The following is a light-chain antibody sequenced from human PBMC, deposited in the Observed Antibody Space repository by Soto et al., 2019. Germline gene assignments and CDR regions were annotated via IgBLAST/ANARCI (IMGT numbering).Light chain of an antibody. V-gene: IGLV1-40*01. Sequence: QSVLTQPPSVSGAPGQRVTISCTGSSSNIGAGYDVHWYQQLPGTAPKLIIYGTTNRPSGVPDRFSGSKSGTSASLAITGLQAEDEADYYCAAWDDSLSGFYVFGTGTRSPS. J-gene: IGLJ1*01. CDR1: SSNIGAGYD. CDR3: AAWDDSLSGFYV. CDR2: GTT.